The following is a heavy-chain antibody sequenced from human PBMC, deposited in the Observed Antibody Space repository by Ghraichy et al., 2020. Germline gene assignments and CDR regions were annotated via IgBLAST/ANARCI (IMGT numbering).Heavy chain of an antibody. V-gene: IGHV1-69*02. CDR2: IIPILGIA. J-gene: IGHJ4*02. CDR3: ASVFRGGHGYSYGIDY. Sequence: SVKVSCKASGGTFSSYTISWVRQAPGQGLEWMGRIIPILGIANYAQKFQGRVTITADKSTSTAYMELSSLRSEDTAVYYCASVFRGGHGYSYGIDYWGQGTLVTVSS. CDR1: GGTFSSYT. D-gene: IGHD5-18*01.